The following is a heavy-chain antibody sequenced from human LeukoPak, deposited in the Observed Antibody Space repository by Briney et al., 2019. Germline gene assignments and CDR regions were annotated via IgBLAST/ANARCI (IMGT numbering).Heavy chain of an antibody. Sequence: PSETLSLTCTVSGGSISSGGYYWSWIRQHPGKGLEWIGYIYYSGSTYYNPSLKSRVTISVDTSKNQFSLKLSSVTAADTAVYYCAVHYYDSPLDYWGQGTLVTVSS. CDR1: GGSISSGGYY. D-gene: IGHD3-22*01. J-gene: IGHJ4*02. CDR2: IYYSGST. V-gene: IGHV4-31*03. CDR3: AVHYYDSPLDY.